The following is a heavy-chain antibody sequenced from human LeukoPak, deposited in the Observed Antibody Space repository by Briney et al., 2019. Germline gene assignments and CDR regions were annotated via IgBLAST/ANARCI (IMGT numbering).Heavy chain of an antibody. D-gene: IGHD3-10*01. CDR2: ISSDGSIT. CDR1: GFTFSTYW. J-gene: IGHJ3*02. CDR3: AKDMGNSDAFDI. Sequence: GGSLRLSCAASGFTFSTYWMHWVRQAPGKGLVWVSRISSDGSITSYADSVKGRFTISRDNAKNSLYLQMNSLRAEDTALYYCAKDMGNSDAFDIWGQGTMVTVSS. V-gene: IGHV3-74*01.